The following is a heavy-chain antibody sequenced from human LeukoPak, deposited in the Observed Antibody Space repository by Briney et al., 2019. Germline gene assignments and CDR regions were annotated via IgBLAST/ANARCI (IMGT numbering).Heavy chain of an antibody. J-gene: IGHJ6*02. CDR2: ISYDESDK. CDR3: AKGVVAATNAAYNGMDV. CDR1: GFTFSNYG. Sequence: QTGGSLRLSCAASGFTFSNYGMHWVRQAPGKGLEWVAVISYDESDKYYADSVKGRFTISRDNSKNTLYLQMNSLRPEDTAVYYCAKGVVAATNAAYNGMDVWGQGTTVTVSS. D-gene: IGHD2-15*01. V-gene: IGHV3-30*18.